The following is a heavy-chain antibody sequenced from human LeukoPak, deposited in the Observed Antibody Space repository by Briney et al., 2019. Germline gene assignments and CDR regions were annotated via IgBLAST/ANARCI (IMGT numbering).Heavy chain of an antibody. D-gene: IGHD1-26*01. CDR2: IYYSGST. J-gene: IGHJ4*02. V-gene: IGHV4-59*01. CDR3: AREGGVGATGFDY. Sequence: SETLSLTCTVSGGSISSYYWSWIRQPPGKGLEWIGYIYYSGSTNYNPSLKSRVTISVDTSKNQFSLKLSSVTAADTAVYYCAREGGVGATGFDYWGQGTLVTVSS. CDR1: GGSISSYY.